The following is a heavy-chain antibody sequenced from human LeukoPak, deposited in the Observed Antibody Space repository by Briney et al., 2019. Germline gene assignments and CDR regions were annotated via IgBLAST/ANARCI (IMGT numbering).Heavy chain of an antibody. CDR2: INPKSGGT. CDR1: GDTFTDYY. J-gene: IGHJ4*02. Sequence: ASVKVSCKASGDTFTDYYMRWVRQAPGQGLEWMGWINPKSGGTNYAQNFQGRVTMTRDTSISIAYMELSRLRSDDTAVYYCARDFLGYCTTTSCYDVVFDYWGQGTLVTVSS. CDR3: ARDFLGYCTTTSCYDVVFDY. V-gene: IGHV1-2*02. D-gene: IGHD2-2*01.